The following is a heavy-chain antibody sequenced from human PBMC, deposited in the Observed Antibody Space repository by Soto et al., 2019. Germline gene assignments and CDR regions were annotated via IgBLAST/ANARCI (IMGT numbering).Heavy chain of an antibody. Sequence: GGSLRLSCAASGFTFSSYWMSWVRQAPGKGLEWVANIKQDGSEKYYVDSVKGRFTISRDNAKNSLYLQMNSLRAEDTAVYYCAREDYDFWSGYYTLGGEYYYYYYYMDVWGKGTTVTVSS. D-gene: IGHD3-3*01. CDR3: AREDYDFWSGYYTLGGEYYYYYYYMDV. CDR1: GFTFSSYW. J-gene: IGHJ6*03. CDR2: IKQDGSEK. V-gene: IGHV3-7*01.